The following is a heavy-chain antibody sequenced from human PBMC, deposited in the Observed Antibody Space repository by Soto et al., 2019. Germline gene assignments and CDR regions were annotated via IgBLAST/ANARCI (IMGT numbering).Heavy chain of an antibody. Sequence: GGSLRLSCAASGFTFSSYSMNWVRQAPGKGLEWVSYISSSSSTIYYADSVKGRFTISRDNAKNSLYLQMNSLRAEDTAVHYWARDKGRSHLNYWGKGTLVTISS. CDR3: ARDKGRSHLNY. J-gene: IGHJ4*02. D-gene: IGHD2-15*01. V-gene: IGHV3-48*01. CDR2: ISSSSSTI. CDR1: GFTFSSYS.